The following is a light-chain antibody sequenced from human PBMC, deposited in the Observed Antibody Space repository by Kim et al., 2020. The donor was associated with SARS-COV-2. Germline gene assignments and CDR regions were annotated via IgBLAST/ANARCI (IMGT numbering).Light chain of an antibody. CDR3: QQYGSSLQT. CDR2: GAS. CDR1: ESVGHNF. Sequence: SPGERATLTCRATESVGHNFLAWYQQKPGQAPRLLIYGASRRVTGIQDRFSGSGSGTDFTLTISRLEPEDFAVYYCQQYGSSLQTFGQGTKVDIK. V-gene: IGKV3-20*01. J-gene: IGKJ1*01.